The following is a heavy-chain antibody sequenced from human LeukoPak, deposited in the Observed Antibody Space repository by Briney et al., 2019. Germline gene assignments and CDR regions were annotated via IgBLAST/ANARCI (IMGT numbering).Heavy chain of an antibody. J-gene: IGHJ4*02. V-gene: IGHV1-2*02. D-gene: IGHD5-12*01. Sequence: ASVKVSFKASGYTFTGYYIHWVRQAPGQGLEWLGWISPNTGGTHYAQNFQDRVTVTRDKSISTAYMDLSRLRSDDTAVYYCARDRGYSGYDVWGQGTLVTVSS. CDR3: ARDRGYSGYDV. CDR2: ISPNTGGT. CDR1: GYTFTGYY.